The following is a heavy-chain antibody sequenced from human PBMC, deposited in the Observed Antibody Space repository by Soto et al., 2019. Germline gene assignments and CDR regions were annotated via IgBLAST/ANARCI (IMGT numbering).Heavy chain of an antibody. J-gene: IGHJ6*02. CDR1: GYAFIGFY. CDR2: INPNNGAT. D-gene: IGHD2-8*02. CDR3: ATTGAFGGVTQWCMDV. Sequence: ASVKVSCKASGYAFIGFYMQWVRQAPGQGPEWMGWINPNNGATKYAQKFQGWLTLTRDTSISTAYMEVNRLTSDDTAVYYCATTGAFGGVTQWCMDVWGQGTTVTVSS. V-gene: IGHV1-2*04.